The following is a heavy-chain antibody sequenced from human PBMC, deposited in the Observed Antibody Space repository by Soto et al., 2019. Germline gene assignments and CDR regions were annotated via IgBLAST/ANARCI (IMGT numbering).Heavy chain of an antibody. CDR2: ISYDGSNK. V-gene: IGHV3-30*03. CDR3: ASPVLQLWSGGGDYYGMDV. D-gene: IGHD5-18*01. Sequence: GGSLRLSCAASGFTFSSYGMHWVRQAPGKGLEWVAVISYDGSNKYYADSVKGRFTISRDNSKNTLYLQMNSLRAEDTAVYYCASPVLQLWSGGGDYYGMDVWGQGTTVTVSS. CDR1: GFTFSSYG. J-gene: IGHJ6*02.